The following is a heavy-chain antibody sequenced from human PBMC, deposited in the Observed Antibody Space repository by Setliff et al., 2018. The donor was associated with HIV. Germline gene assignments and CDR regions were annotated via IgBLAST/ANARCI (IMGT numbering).Heavy chain of an antibody. CDR2: INWNSGSI. CDR3: VKGDCTSSSCELES. Sequence: GGSLRLSCVGSGFTFDDYAMHWVRQAPGKGLEWVSAINWNSGSIGYAVSVMGRFTVSRDNAKNSLYLQMNSLRTEDTALYYCVKGDCTSSSCELESWGQGTLVTVS. D-gene: IGHD2-2*01. V-gene: IGHV3-9*01. CDR1: GFTFDDYA. J-gene: IGHJ4*02.